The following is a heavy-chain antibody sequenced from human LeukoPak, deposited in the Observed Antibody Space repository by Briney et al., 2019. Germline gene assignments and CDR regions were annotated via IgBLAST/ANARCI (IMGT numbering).Heavy chain of an antibody. CDR2: ISGSGGST. J-gene: IGHJ6*03. D-gene: IGHD6-13*01. V-gene: IGHV3-23*01. Sequence: PGGSLRLSCAASGFTFSSCAMSWVRQAPGKGLEWVSAISGSGGSTYYTDSVKGRFTISRDNSKNTLYLQMNSLRAEDTAVYYCAKDYDRGSSWYYYYYYMDVWGKGTTVTVSS. CDR1: GFTFSSCA. CDR3: AKDYDRGSSWYYYYYYMDV.